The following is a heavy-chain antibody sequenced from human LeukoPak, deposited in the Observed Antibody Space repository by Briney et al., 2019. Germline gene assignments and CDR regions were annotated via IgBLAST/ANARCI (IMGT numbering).Heavy chain of an antibody. Sequence: SETLSLTCAVSGASINSYFWSWIRQPPGKGLEYIGYIGYSGSTNYNPSLKSRVTISVDTSKNQFSLKLTSVTAADTAVYYCARDPLGCSSTSCYELAPWGQGTLVTVSP. J-gene: IGHJ5*02. CDR3: ARDPLGCSSTSCYELAP. CDR2: IGYSGST. V-gene: IGHV4-59*12. CDR1: GASINSYF. D-gene: IGHD2-2*01.